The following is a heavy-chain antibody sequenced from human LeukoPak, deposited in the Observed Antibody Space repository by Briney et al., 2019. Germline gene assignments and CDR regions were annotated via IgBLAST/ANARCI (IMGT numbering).Heavy chain of an antibody. V-gene: IGHV3-48*03. Sequence: GGSLRLSCAASGFTFSSYEMNWVRQAPGKGLEWVSYISNSGSTKYYADSVKGRFTISRDNAKNSLYLQMNSLRAEDTAIYYCARATFGGFVDYWGQGTLVTVSS. CDR1: GFTFSSYE. J-gene: IGHJ4*02. CDR2: ISNSGSTK. CDR3: ARATFGGFVDY. D-gene: IGHD3-16*01.